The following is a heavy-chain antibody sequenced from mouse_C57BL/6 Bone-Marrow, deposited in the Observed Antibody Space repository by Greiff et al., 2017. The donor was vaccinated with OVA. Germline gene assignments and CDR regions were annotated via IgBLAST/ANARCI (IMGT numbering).Heavy chain of an antibody. J-gene: IGHJ3*01. CDR3: TVYYYGSSPWFAY. V-gene: IGHV1-15*01. D-gene: IGHD1-1*01. CDR2: IDPETGGT. Sequence: QVQLQQSGAELVRPGASVTLSCKASGYTFTDYEMHWVKQTPVHGLEWIGAIDPETGGTAYNQKFKGKAILTADKSSSTAYMELRSLTSEDSAVYYGTVYYYGSSPWFAYWGQGTLVTVSA. CDR1: GYTFTDYE.